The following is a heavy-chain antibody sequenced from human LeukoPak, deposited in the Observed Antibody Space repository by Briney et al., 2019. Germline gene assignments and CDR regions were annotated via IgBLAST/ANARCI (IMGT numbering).Heavy chain of an antibody. V-gene: IGHV3-73*01. J-gene: IGHJ4*02. CDR2: IRNKANSYAT. D-gene: IGHD3-22*01. Sequence: GGSLRLSCAASGFTFSGSAMHWVRQASGKGLEWVGRIRNKANSYATAYAASVKGRFTISRDDSRNTAYLQMNSLKTEDTAVYYCTRRYEGGYDSSGYYFPFFDYWGQGTLVTVSS. CDR3: TRRYEGGYDSSGYYFPFFDY. CDR1: GFTFSGSA.